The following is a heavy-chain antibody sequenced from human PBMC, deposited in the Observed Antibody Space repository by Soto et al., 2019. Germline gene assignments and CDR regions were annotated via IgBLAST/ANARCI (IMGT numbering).Heavy chain of an antibody. CDR2: IYWDDDK. Sequence: QITLKESGPTLVKPTQTLTLTCTFSGFSLNTGGVGVGWIRQSPGKALEWLGPIYWDDDKRYSPSLKTRLTITKDTSKNQVVLTMTNMEPVDTATYYCAHARNDLVAFDIWGQGTLVTVSS. CDR1: GFSLNTGGVG. J-gene: IGHJ3*02. D-gene: IGHD6-6*01. CDR3: AHARNDLVAFDI. V-gene: IGHV2-5*02.